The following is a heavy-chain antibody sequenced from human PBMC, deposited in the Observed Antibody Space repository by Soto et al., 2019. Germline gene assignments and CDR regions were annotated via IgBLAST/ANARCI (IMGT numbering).Heavy chain of an antibody. D-gene: IGHD6-19*01. CDR1: GFTFDDYP. CDR2: ISWNSDSI. V-gene: IGHV3-9*01. CDR3: AKDGGAVNYYYRDV. J-gene: IGHJ6*03. Sequence: EVQLVDSGGGLVQPGRSLRLSCAASGFTFDDYPMHWVRQAPEQGLEWVSGISWNSDSIGYEDSVKGRFTISRDNAKNSLYLQMNSLRAEDTGLYYCAKDGGAVNYYYRDVWGKWTTVTVSS.